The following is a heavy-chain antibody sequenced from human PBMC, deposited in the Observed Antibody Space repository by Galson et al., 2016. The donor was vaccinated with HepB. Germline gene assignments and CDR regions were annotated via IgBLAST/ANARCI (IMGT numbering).Heavy chain of an antibody. Sequence: SLRLSCAVSEFTFSSYWMSWVRQAPGKGLEWVANIKQDGSETYYVDSVKGRFVISRDNVKNLLYLQMNSLRAEDTALYYCARIKKAWCGFDYWGQGTLVTVSS. CDR3: ARIKKAWCGFDY. J-gene: IGHJ4*02. CDR1: EFTFSSYW. D-gene: IGHD2-8*02. V-gene: IGHV3-7*01. CDR2: IKQDGSET.